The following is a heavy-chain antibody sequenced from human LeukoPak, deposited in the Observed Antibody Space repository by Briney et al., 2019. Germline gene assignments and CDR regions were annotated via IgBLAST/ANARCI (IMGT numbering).Heavy chain of an antibody. CDR2: IYAGGGT. Sequence: GGSLRLSCAASGFTFSSYDMRWVRQAPGKGLEWVAVIYAGGGTYYSDSVKGRFTISRNNSKNTIYLQMNSLGADDTAIYYCARKWWENWFDSWGQGAMVTVSS. J-gene: IGHJ5*01. CDR3: ARKWWENWFDS. D-gene: IGHD2-15*01. CDR1: GFTFSSYD. V-gene: IGHV3-53*01.